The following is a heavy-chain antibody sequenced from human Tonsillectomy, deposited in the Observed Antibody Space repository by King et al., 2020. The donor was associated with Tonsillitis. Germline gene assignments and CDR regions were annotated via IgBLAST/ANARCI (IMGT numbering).Heavy chain of an antibody. Sequence: VQLVESGAEVKKPGSSVKVSCQASEGTFRKYAISWVRQAPGQGLEWMGGIIPGFGSPNIAQNFQGRLTITADRSTTTAYMELPGLTSDDTAGYYCARFGSSNWDYFFADWGQGTPVSVSS. J-gene: IGHJ4*02. V-gene: IGHV1-69*06. CDR2: IIPGFGSP. D-gene: IGHD1-7*01. CDR1: EGTFRKYA. CDR3: ARFGSSNWDYFFAD.